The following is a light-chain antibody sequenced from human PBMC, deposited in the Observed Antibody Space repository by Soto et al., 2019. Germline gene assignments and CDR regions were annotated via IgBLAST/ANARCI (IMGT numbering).Light chain of an antibody. CDR2: GNI. CDR1: SSNIGADYD. Sequence: QSVLTQPPSVSGAPGQRVTISCTGSSSNIGADYDVHWYQQRPGTAPKLLIFGNINRPSGVPDRFSGSKSGTSATLGITGFQTGDEADYYCGSWDSSLSAYVFGTGTKVTVL. J-gene: IGLJ1*01. V-gene: IGLV1-40*01. CDR3: GSWDSSLSAYV.